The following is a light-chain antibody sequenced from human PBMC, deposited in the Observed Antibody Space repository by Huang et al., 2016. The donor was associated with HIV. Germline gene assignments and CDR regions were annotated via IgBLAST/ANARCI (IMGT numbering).Light chain of an antibody. Sequence: DIQMTQSPSSLSASVGDRVTITCRASQSINSYLNWYQQIPGKAPKLLIYTASTLRTGVPSRFSGSGSRTDFSLTITSLQPEDFATYYCQQSHSTPFTFGPGTKG. J-gene: IGKJ3*01. CDR2: TAS. V-gene: IGKV1-39*01. CDR3: QQSHSTPFT. CDR1: QSINSY.